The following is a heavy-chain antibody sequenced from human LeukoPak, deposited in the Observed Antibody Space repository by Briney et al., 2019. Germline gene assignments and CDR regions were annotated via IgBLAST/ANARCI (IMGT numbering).Heavy chain of an antibody. CDR1: GYTFTGYY. Sequence: GASVKVSCKASGYTFTGYYMHWVRQAPGQGLEWMGWINPNSGGTNYAQKFQGRVTMTRDTSISTAYMELSRLRSDDTAVYYCARGAQTVQYYYDSSGYFRVWGQGTLVTVSS. CDR2: INPNSGGT. CDR3: ARGAQTVQYYYDSSGYFRV. D-gene: IGHD3-22*01. J-gene: IGHJ4*02. V-gene: IGHV1-2*02.